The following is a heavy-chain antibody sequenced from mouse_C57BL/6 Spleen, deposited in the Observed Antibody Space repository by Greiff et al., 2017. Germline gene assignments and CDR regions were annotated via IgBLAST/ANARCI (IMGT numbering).Heavy chain of an antibody. CDR3: ARNGRITTVVARDWYFDV. CDR1: GFSLTSYG. Sequence: QVQLQQSGPGLVQPSQSLSITCTVSGFSLTSYGVHWVRQSPGKGLEWLGVIWSGGSTDYNAAFISRLSISKDNSKIQVFFKMNSLQADDTAIDYCARNGRITTVVARDWYFDVWGTGTTVTVSS. CDR2: IWSGGST. D-gene: IGHD1-1*01. V-gene: IGHV2-2*01. J-gene: IGHJ1*03.